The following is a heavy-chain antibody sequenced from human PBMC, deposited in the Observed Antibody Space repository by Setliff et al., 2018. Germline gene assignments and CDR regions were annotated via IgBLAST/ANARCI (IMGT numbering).Heavy chain of an antibody. CDR3: ARLGEFDAFDI. Sequence: GESLKISCKGSGYIFTNYWIGWVRQMPGKGLEWMGVIYSGDSDTRYSPSFQGQVTMSADKSISTAYLQWGSLKASDTAMYCCARLGEFDAFDIWGQGTMVTVSS. J-gene: IGHJ3*02. V-gene: IGHV5-51*01. CDR1: GYIFTNYW. D-gene: IGHD3-10*01. CDR2: IYSGDSDT.